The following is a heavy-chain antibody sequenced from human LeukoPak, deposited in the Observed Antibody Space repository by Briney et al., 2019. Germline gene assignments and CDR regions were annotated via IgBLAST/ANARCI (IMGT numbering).Heavy chain of an antibody. CDR2: ISRSSDTI. J-gene: IGHJ4*02. CDR1: GFTFSSNS. D-gene: IGHD3-10*01. V-gene: IGHV3-48*02. CDR3: ARDLTTMVRGLPLDY. Sequence: GGSLRLSCAASGFTFSSNSMNWVRQAPGNGLEWVSYISRSSDTIYYADSVKGRFTISRDNAKNSLYLQMNSLRDEDTAVYYCARDLTTMVRGLPLDYWGQGTLVTVSS.